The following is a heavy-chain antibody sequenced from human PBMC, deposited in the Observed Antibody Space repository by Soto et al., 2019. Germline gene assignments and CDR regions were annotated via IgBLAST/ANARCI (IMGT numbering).Heavy chain of an antibody. CDR2: ISGIDSST. CDR1: GFTFSAYA. CDR3: ATVGAVAANKPLDP. V-gene: IGHV3-23*01. J-gene: IGHJ5*02. Sequence: EVQLLESGGGLVQPGGSLRLSCAASGFTFSAYAMIWVRQVPGKGLEWVSSISGIDSSTYYADSVKGRFTISRDNSKSTLYLQMNSHRAEDTAVYYCATVGAVAANKPLDPWGQGTLVTVSS. D-gene: IGHD6-19*01.